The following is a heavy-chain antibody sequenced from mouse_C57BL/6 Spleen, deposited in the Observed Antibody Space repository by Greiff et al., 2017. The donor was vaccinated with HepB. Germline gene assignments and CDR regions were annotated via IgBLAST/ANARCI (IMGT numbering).Heavy chain of an antibody. CDR2: IYPGSGST. V-gene: IGHV1-55*01. CDR1: GYTFTSYW. CDR3: ARIYYYGSYAMDY. D-gene: IGHD1-1*01. Sequence: QVQLKQPGAELVKPGASVKMSCKASGYTFTSYWITWVKQRPGQGLEWIGDIYPGSGSTNYNEKFKSKATLTVDTSSSTAYMQLSSLTSEDSAVYYCARIYYYGSYAMDYWGQGTSVTVSS. J-gene: IGHJ4*01.